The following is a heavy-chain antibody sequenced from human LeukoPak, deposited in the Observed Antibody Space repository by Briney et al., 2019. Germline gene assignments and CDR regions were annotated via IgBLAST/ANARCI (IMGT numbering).Heavy chain of an antibody. D-gene: IGHD4-17*01. CDR1: GGSISYYY. Sequence: SETLSLTCTVSGGSISYYYWSWIRQSPGKGLEWIGYIYYSGTTNYNPSLKSQVTISVDTSKNQFSLQLRSVTAADAAVYCCAREDPQTTVPEGMDVWGQGTTVTVSS. CDR3: AREDPQTTVPEGMDV. CDR2: IYYSGTT. V-gene: IGHV4-59*01. J-gene: IGHJ6*02.